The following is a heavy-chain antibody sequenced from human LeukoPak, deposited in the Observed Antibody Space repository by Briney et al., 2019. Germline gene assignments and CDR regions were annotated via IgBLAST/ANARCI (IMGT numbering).Heavy chain of an antibody. D-gene: IGHD3-22*01. Sequence: GGSLRLSCAASGFTFSSFAVNWVRQAPGKGLEWVAVIWYDGSNKYYADSVKGRFTISRDNSKNTLYLQMNSLRAEDTAVYYCARDPMTGAVDYWGQGTLVTVSS. CDR3: ARDPMTGAVDY. CDR1: GFTFSSFA. CDR2: IWYDGSNK. V-gene: IGHV3-33*08. J-gene: IGHJ4*02.